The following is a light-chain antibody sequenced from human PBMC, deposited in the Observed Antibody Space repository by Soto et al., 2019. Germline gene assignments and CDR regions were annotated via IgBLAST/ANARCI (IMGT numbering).Light chain of an antibody. V-gene: IGLV1-40*01. CDR2: GNS. CDR1: SSNIGAGYD. Sequence: QLVLTRPPSVSGAPGQRVTISCTGSSSNIGAGYDVHWYQQLPGTAPKLLIYGNSNRPSGVPDRFSGSKSGTSASLAITGLQAEDEADYYCQSYDSSLSGSGVFGGGTKLTVL. CDR3: QSYDSSLSGSGV. J-gene: IGLJ2*01.